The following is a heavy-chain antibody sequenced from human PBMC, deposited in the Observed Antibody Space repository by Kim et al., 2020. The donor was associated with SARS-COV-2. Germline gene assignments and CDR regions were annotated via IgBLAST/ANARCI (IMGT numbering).Heavy chain of an antibody. D-gene: IGHD5-18*01. CDR1: GGSISSYY. CDR3: ARADVDTAMATDY. V-gene: IGHV4-59*01. Sequence: SETLSLTCTVSGGSISSYYWSWIRQPPGKGLEWIGYIYYSGSTNYNPSLKSRVTISVDTSKNQFSLKLSSVTAADTAVYYCARADVDTAMATDYWGQGTL. CDR2: IYYSGST. J-gene: IGHJ4*02.